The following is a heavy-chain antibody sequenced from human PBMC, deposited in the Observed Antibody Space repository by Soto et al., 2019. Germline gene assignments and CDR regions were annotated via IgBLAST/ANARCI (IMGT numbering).Heavy chain of an antibody. J-gene: IGHJ4*02. CDR3: ARERIRGVIGY. V-gene: IGHV4-34*01. Sequence: SETLSLTCAVYGGSFGGYYWSWIRQPPGKGLEWIGEINHSGSTNYNPSLKSRVTISVDTSKNQFSLKLSSVTAADTAVYYCARERIRGVIGYWGQGTLVTVPS. D-gene: IGHD3-10*01. CDR1: GGSFGGYY. CDR2: INHSGST.